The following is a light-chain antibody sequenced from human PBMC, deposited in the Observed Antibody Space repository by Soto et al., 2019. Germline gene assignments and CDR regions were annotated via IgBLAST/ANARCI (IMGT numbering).Light chain of an antibody. V-gene: IGKV1-5*01. CDR3: QQYDSYSSGP. Sequence: MTQSPATLSVSPGGRATLSCRASQSVSNYLAWYQQKPGKAPKVLIFDASSLKTGVPSRFSGSGSGTEFTLTISKLQPDDFATYYCQQYDSYSSGPFGQGTKVDIK. CDR1: QSVSNY. J-gene: IGKJ1*01. CDR2: DAS.